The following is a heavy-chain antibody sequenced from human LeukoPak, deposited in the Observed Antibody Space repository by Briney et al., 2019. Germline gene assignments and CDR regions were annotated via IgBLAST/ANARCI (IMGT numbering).Heavy chain of an antibody. D-gene: IGHD1-1*01. CDR3: AREGVEGGAYYFDY. CDR2: INPSGGST. CDR1: GYTFTGYY. J-gene: IGHJ4*02. Sequence: GASVKVSCKASGYTFTGYYMHWVRQAPGQGLEWMGIINPSGGSTTYAQKFQGRVTMTRDMSTSTVYMELSSLRSEDTAVYYCAREGVEGGAYYFDYWGQGTLVTVSS. V-gene: IGHV1-46*01.